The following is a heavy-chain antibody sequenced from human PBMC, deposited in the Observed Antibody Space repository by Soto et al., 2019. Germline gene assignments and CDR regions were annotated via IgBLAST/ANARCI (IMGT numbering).Heavy chain of an antibody. J-gene: IGHJ6*02. V-gene: IGHV4-59*01. CDR2: IYYNGST. CDR1: GGSISSYC. Sequence: QVQLQESAPGLVKPSETLFLTCTVSGGSISSYCWSWIRQPPGKGMEWIGYIYYNGSTNYNPSLKSRVTISVDTSKNQFSLKLSSVTAADTAVYYCARDRPARASGYPLSPPYYYYVMDVWGQGTTVTVSS. CDR3: ARDRPARASGYPLSPPYYYYVMDV. D-gene: IGHD5-12*01.